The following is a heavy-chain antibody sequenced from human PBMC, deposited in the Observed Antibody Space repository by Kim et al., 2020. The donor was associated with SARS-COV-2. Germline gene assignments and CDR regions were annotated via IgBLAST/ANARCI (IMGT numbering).Heavy chain of an antibody. D-gene: IGHD5-18*01. Sequence: GGSLRLSCAASGFTFSSYSMNWVRQAPGKGLEWVSSISSSSSYIYYADSVKGRFTISRDNAKNSLYLQMNSLRAEDTAVYYCARGDTAMLPSAFDIWGQGTMVTVSS. J-gene: IGHJ3*02. V-gene: IGHV3-21*01. CDR1: GFTFSSYS. CDR2: ISSSSSYI. CDR3: ARGDTAMLPSAFDI.